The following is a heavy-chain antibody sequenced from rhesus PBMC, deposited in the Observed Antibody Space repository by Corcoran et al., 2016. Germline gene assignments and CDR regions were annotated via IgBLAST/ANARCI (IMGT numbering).Heavy chain of an antibody. D-gene: IGHD3-28*01. J-gene: IGHJ4*01. CDR3: AGGYDSGYYIFDY. V-gene: IGHV4-65*01. CDR1: GGSISSSNW. Sequence: QVQLQESGPGLVKPSETLSLTCAVSGGSISSSNWWSWIRKPPGKGLEWIGYISGSSGSTYYNPSRKSRVTISTDPSKNQFSLQLSSVTAAHTAVYYCAGGYDSGYYIFDYWGQGVLVTVSS. CDR2: ISGSSGST.